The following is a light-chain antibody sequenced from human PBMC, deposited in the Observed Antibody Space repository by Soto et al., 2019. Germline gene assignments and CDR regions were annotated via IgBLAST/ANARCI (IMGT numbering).Light chain of an antibody. CDR1: QSVSSH. Sequence: EVVLTQSPVTLSLSPGERATLSCRASQSVSSHLAWYQQKPGQAPRLLIYDTSNRATGIPGRFSGSGSGTDLTLTISSLEPEDFAVYYCQQRSNGPAYTFGQGTRLDI. CDR3: QQRSNGPAYT. CDR2: DTS. V-gene: IGKV3-11*01. J-gene: IGKJ2*01.